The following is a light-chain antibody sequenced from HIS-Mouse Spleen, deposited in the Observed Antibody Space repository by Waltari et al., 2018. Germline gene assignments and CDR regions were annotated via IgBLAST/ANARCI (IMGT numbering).Light chain of an antibody. CDR2: RNN. CDR1: SSNIGSNY. CDR3: AAWDDSLSGPV. J-gene: IGLJ3*02. V-gene: IGLV1-47*01. Sequence: QSVLTQPPSASGTPGQRVTISCSGSSSNIGSNYVYWYQQLPGTAPKRLIYRNNQRPSGVPDRFSGSKSGTSASLAISWLRSEDEADYYCAAWDDSLSGPVFGGGTKLTVL.